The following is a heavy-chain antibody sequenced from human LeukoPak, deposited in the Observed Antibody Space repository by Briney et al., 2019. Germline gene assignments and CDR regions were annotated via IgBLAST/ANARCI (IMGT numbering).Heavy chain of an antibody. CDR3: ARIQYYYGSGTQRGMDV. D-gene: IGHD3-10*01. CDR1: GFTFSSYG. V-gene: IGHV3-30*03. CDR2: ISYDGSNK. J-gene: IGHJ6*02. Sequence: GGSLRLSCAASGFTFSSYGMHWVRQAPGRGLEWVAVISYDGSNKYYADSVKGRFTISRDNSKNTLYLQMNSLRAEDTAVYYCARIQYYYGSGTQRGMDVWGQGTTVTVSS.